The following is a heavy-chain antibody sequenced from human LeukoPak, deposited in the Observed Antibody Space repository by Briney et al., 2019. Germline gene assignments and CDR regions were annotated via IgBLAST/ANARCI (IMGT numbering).Heavy chain of an antibody. CDR1: GITLSNYG. J-gene: IGHJ4*02. V-gene: IGHV3-23*01. CDR2: ISGSGGST. Sequence: GGSLRLSCADSGITLSNYGMSWVRQAPGKGLEWVAGISGSGGSTSYADSVKGRFTISRDNPRNTLYLQMNSLRAEDTAVYFCAKRGVVIRVILVGFHKEAYYFDSWGQGALVTVSS. D-gene: IGHD3-22*01. CDR3: AKRGVVIRVILVGFHKEAYYFDS.